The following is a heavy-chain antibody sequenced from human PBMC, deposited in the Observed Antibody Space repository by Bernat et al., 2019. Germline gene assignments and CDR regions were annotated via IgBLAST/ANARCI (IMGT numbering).Heavy chain of an antibody. V-gene: IGHV3-7*01. J-gene: IGHJ4*02. Sequence: EVQLVESGGGLVQPGGSLRLACAAAGFTFSSYWMSWVRQAPGKGLEWVANIKQAGSEKYYVDSVKGRFTISRDNAKNSLYLQMNSLRAEDTAVYYCARDAKLQRGKFDYWGQGTLVTVSS. CDR3: ARDAKLQRGKFDY. CDR1: GFTFSSYW. CDR2: IKQAGSEK.